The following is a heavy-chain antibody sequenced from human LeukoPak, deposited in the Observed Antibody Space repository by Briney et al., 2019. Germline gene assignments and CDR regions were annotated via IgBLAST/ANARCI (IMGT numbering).Heavy chain of an antibody. CDR1: GYTFTSYA. V-gene: IGHV1-2*02. CDR2: INPNSGGT. CDR3: AKDFYSTGLMFFYYYMDV. D-gene: IGHD6-19*01. Sequence: ASVKVSCKASGYTFTSYAMHWVRQAPGQGLEWMGWINPNSGGTNYAQKFQGRVTLTRDASISTAYMEVSRLRSDDTAVYYCAKDFYSTGLMFFYYYMDVWGKGTTVTISS. J-gene: IGHJ6*03.